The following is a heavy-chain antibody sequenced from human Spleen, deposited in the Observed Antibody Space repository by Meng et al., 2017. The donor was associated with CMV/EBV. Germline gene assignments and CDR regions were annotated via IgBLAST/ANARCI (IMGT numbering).Heavy chain of an antibody. V-gene: IGHV1-18*01. CDR2: ISAYNGNT. CDR3: ARDMALTYCSSTSCPPHGFAP. D-gene: IGHD2-2*01. CDR1: GYTFTSYG. Sequence: ASVKVSCKASGYTFTSYGISWVRQAPGQGLEWMGWISAYNGNTNYAQKLQGRVTMTTDTSTSTAYMELRSLRSDDTAVYYCARDMALTYCSSTSCPPHGFAPWGQGTLVTVSS. J-gene: IGHJ5*02.